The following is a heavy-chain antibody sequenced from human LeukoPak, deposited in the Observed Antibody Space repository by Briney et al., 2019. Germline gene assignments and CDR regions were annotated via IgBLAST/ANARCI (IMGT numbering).Heavy chain of an antibody. J-gene: IGHJ4*02. CDR1: GFTFSDYY. CDR3: ARDSSSGWSGTYYFDY. V-gene: IGHV3-11*01. Sequence: GGFLRLSCAASGFTFSDYYMSWIRQAPGKGLEWVSYISSSGSTIYYADSVKGRFTISRDNAKNSLYLQMNSLRAEDTAVYYCARDSSSGWSGTYYFDYWGQGTLVTVSS. D-gene: IGHD6-19*01. CDR2: ISSSGSTI.